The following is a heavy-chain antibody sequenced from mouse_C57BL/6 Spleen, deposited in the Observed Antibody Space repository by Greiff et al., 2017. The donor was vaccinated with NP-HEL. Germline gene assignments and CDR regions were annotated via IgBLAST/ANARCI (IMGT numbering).Heavy chain of an antibody. J-gene: IGHJ2*01. CDR3: ARLDKREYYFDY. CDR1: GYTFTSYW. Sequence: QVQLQQPGAELVKPGASVKLSCKASGYTFTSYWMQWVKQRPGQGLEWIGEIDPSDSYTNYNQKFKGKATLTVDTSSSTAYMQLSSLTSEDSAVYYCARLDKREYYFDYWGQGTTLTVSS. V-gene: IGHV1-50*01. CDR2: IDPSDSYT.